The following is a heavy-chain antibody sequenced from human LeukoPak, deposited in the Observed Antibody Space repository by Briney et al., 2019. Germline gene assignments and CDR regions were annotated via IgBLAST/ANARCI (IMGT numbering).Heavy chain of an antibody. D-gene: IGHD5-12*01. CDR2: ISSSSSTI. V-gene: IGHV3-48*02. Sequence: GGSLRLSCAASGFTFSSYSMNWVRQAPGKGLEWVSYISSSSSTIYYADSVKGRFTISRDNAKNSLYLQMNSLRDEDTAVYYCARDPAEYSGYDYNRGFDYWGQGTLVTVSS. J-gene: IGHJ4*02. CDR3: ARDPAEYSGYDYNRGFDY. CDR1: GFTFSSYS.